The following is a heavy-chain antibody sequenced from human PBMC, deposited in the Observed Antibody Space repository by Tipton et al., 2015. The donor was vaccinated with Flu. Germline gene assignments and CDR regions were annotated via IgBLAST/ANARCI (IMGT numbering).Heavy chain of an antibody. CDR2: IKRKTDGGTT. J-gene: IGHJ4*02. Sequence: VQLVQSGGGLVKPGGSLRLSCAAPGFTFSNAWMSWVRQAPGKGLEWVGRIKRKTDGGTTDYAAPVEDRFTISRDDSKNTLYLQMNSLKTEDTAVYYCTTSYFDSSGFRDWGQGTLVTVSS. D-gene: IGHD3-22*01. CDR3: TTSYFDSSGFRD. V-gene: IGHV3-15*05. CDR1: GFTFSNAW.